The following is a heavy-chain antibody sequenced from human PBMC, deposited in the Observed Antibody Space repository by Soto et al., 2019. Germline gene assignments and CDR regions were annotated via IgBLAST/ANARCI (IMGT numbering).Heavy chain of an antibody. V-gene: IGHV3-53*01. CDR3: AWGGLSNFDP. Sequence: GGSLRLSCAASGLTVSDNYMSWVRQAPGKGLEWVSIIYSDGTTHHADSVKGRFTLSRDNFKNTLSLQMNSLRVEDTAVYYCAWGGLSNFDPWGQGTLVTVSS. CDR1: GLTVSDNY. D-gene: IGHD3-10*01. CDR2: IYSDGTT. J-gene: IGHJ5*02.